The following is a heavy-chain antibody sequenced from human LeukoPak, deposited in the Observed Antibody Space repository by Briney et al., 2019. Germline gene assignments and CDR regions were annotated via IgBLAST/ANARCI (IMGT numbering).Heavy chain of an antibody. Sequence: PGGSLRLSCAASGFTFSSYAMSWVRQAPGKGLEWVSAISGSGGSTYYADSVKGRFTISRDNAKNSLYLQMNSLRAEDTAVYYCARGCSSTSCYSGAFDIWGQGTMVTVSS. J-gene: IGHJ3*02. CDR3: ARGCSSTSCYSGAFDI. CDR1: GFTFSSYA. CDR2: ISGSGGST. D-gene: IGHD2-2*01. V-gene: IGHV3-23*01.